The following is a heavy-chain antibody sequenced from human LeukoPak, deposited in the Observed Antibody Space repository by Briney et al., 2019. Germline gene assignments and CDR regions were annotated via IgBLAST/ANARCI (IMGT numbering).Heavy chain of an antibody. J-gene: IGHJ4*02. CDR3: ATGGDYFYY. CDR2: IYSDDST. CDR1: GFTVTSNS. V-gene: IGHV3-66*01. Sequence: PGGSLRLSCAASGFTVTSNSMTWVRQAPGKGLEWVSIIYSDDSTSTADSVKGRLTISRDNSKNTVFLQINSLRAEDTAVYYCATGGDYFYYWGQGALVTVSS.